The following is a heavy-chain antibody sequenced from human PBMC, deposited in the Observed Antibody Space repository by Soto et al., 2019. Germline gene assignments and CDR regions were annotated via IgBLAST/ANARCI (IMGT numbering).Heavy chain of an antibody. V-gene: IGHV1-24*01. CDR2: FDPEDGET. Sequence: ASVKVSCKVSGYTLTELSMHWVRQAPGKGLEWMGGFDPEDGETIYAQKFQGRVTMTEDTSTDTAYMELSSLRSEDTAVYYCATAVVDYYDSSGPLGWFDPWGQGTLVTV. CDR3: ATAVVDYYDSSGPLGWFDP. CDR1: GYTLTELS. J-gene: IGHJ5*02. D-gene: IGHD3-22*01.